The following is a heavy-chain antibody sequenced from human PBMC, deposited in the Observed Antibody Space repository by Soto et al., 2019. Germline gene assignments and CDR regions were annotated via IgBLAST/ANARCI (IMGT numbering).Heavy chain of an antibody. D-gene: IGHD6-13*01. V-gene: IGHV3-23*01. J-gene: IGHJ4*02. CDR3: AKLYSTTWYLFDS. Sequence: PGGSLRLSCXASGFTFSAYAMSWVRQAPGKGPEWVSAISGTAANTYYADSVEGRFTIAGDNPKNTLYLQMNSLRAEDTAVYYCAKLYSTTWYLFDSWGQGTLVTVSS. CDR1: GFTFSAYA. CDR2: ISGTAANT.